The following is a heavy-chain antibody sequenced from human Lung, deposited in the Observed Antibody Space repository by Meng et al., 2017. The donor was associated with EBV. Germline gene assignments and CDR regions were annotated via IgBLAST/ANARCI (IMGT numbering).Heavy chain of an antibody. D-gene: IGHD1-26*01. CDR2: MISSSTYR. V-gene: IGHV3-21*05. CDR3: ARDGREEVSLYDY. Sequence: EVQLVESGGGVVKPGGSLSLLCASSGYTFSGYGITWVRQAPVKEQEWGSCMISSSTYRDDADSMKGRFTITRDNAKTSLTLQMNSLSADDTSVYDWARDGREEVSLYDYWGQGTLVTVSS. J-gene: IGHJ4*02. CDR1: GYTFSGYG.